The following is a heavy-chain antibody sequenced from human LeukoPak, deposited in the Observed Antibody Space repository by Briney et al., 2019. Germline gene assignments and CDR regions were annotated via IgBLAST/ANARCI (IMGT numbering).Heavy chain of an antibody. J-gene: IGHJ5*02. CDR2: IYHSGST. CDR1: GGSISSSNW. D-gene: IGHD3-10*01. CDR3: ARSSGGPLWFGETTGFDP. V-gene: IGHV4-4*02. Sequence: SGTLSLTCAVSGGSISSSNWWSWVRQPPGKGLEWIGEIYHSGSTNYNPSLKSRVTISVDKSKNQFSLKLSSVTAADTAVYYCARSSGGPLWFGETTGFDPWGQGTLVTVSS.